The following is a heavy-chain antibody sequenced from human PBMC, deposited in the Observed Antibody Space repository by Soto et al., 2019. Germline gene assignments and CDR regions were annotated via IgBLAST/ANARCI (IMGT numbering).Heavy chain of an antibody. D-gene: IGHD2-15*01. Sequence: ASVKVSCKASGYTFTSYGISCVRQAPGQGLEWMGWISAYNGNTNYAQKLQGRVTMTTDTSTSTAYMELRSLRSDDTAVYYCARVGVGYYYYYYMDVWGKGTTVTVSS. CDR3: ARVGVGYYYYYYMDV. CDR2: ISAYNGNT. V-gene: IGHV1-18*01. J-gene: IGHJ6*03. CDR1: GYTFTSYG.